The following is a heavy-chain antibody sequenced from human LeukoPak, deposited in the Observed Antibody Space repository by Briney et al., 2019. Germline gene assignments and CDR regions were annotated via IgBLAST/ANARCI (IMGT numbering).Heavy chain of an antibody. Sequence: ASETLSLXCTVSGGSISSYYWRWIRQPAGKELEWIGRIYTSGSTNYNPSLKSRVTISVGTSKNQFSLKLSSVTAADTAVYYCARVKDTAMGVWGQGTLVTVSS. J-gene: IGHJ4*02. CDR1: GGSISSYY. D-gene: IGHD5-18*01. V-gene: IGHV4-4*07. CDR3: ARVKDTAMGV. CDR2: IYTSGST.